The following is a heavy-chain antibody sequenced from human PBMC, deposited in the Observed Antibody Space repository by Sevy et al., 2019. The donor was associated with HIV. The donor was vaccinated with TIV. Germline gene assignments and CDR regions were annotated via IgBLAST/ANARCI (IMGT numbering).Heavy chain of an antibody. Sequence: GESLKISCKGSGYNFPSYWIGWVRQMPGKGLEWMGIIYPGDSDTRDSPSFQGQVTSSADKSISTAYLQWSSLKASDTAMYYCARQRDYYDSSGYTISEIDYWGQGTLVTVSS. CDR3: ARQRDYYDSSGYTISEIDY. D-gene: IGHD3-22*01. V-gene: IGHV5-51*01. CDR2: IYPGDSDT. J-gene: IGHJ4*02. CDR1: GYNFPSYW.